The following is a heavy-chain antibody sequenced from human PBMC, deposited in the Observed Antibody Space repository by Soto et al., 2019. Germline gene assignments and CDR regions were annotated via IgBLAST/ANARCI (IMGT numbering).Heavy chain of an antibody. V-gene: IGHV4-31*03. Sequence: NLSLTCTVSGGSISSGGYYWSWIRQHPGKGLEWIGYIYYSGSTYYNPSLKSRVTISVDTSKNQFSLKLSSVTAADTAVYYCARDRADGTYYYDSSGYLDYWGQGTLVTVSS. J-gene: IGHJ4*02. D-gene: IGHD3-22*01. CDR3: ARDRADGTYYYDSSGYLDY. CDR1: GGSISSGGYY. CDR2: IYYSGST.